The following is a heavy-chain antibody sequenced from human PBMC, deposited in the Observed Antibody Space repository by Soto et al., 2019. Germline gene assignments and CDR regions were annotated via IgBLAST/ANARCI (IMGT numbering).Heavy chain of an antibody. Sequence: GGSLRLSCAASGFNFSSYSMNWVRQAPGKGLEWVSFISSSSSYMNYADSVKGRFTISRDNAKNSLYLHMNSLRAEDTAVYYCARDHYGSGNYYFDYWGQGTLVTVSS. V-gene: IGHV3-21*01. CDR3: ARDHYGSGNYYFDY. CDR1: GFNFSSYS. D-gene: IGHD3-10*01. CDR2: ISSSSSYM. J-gene: IGHJ4*02.